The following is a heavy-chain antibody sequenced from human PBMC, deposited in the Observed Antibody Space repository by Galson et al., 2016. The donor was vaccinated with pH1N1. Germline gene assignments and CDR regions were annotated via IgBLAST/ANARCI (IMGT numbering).Heavy chain of an antibody. V-gene: IGHV4-4*07. D-gene: IGHD6-13*01. J-gene: IGHJ6*03. Sequence: SETLSLTCTVSGGSISSYYWSWIRQPAGKGLECIGRIYTSGSTNYNPSLKSRITMSVDTSKNQFSPNLSSVTAADTAVYYCARVSSSPPEGNYYMDVWGKGTTVTVSS. CDR2: IYTSGST. CDR1: GGSISSYY. CDR3: ARVSSSPPEGNYYMDV.